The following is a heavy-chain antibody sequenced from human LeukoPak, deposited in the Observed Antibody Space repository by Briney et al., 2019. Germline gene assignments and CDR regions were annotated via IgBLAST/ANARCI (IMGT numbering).Heavy chain of an antibody. CDR2: INHSGST. CDR3: ASRLHY. V-gene: IGHV4-34*01. CDR1: GGSFSGYY. J-gene: IGHJ4*02. Sequence: PSETLSLTCAVYGGSFSGYYWSWIRQPPGKGLEWIGEINHSGSTNYNPSLKSRVTISVDTSKNQFSLKLSSMTAADTAVYYCASRLHYWGQGTLVTVSS. D-gene: IGHD5-12*01.